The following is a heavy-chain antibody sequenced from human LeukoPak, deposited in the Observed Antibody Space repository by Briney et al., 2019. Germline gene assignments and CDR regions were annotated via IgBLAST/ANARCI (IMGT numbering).Heavy chain of an antibody. D-gene: IGHD3-22*01. CDR3: ARDHPYYDSSGYYDAFDI. CDR1: GYTFTGYY. J-gene: IGHJ3*02. CDR2: INPNSGGT. Sequence: ASVKVSCKASGYTFTGYYMHWVREAPGQGLEWMGWINPNSGGTNYAQKFQGRVTMTRDTSISTAYMELSRLRSDDTAVYYCARDHPYYDSSGYYDAFDIWGQGTMVTVSS. V-gene: IGHV1-2*02.